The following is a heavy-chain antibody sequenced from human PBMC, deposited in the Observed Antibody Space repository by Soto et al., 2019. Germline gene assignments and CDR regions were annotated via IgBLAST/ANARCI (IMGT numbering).Heavy chain of an antibody. CDR2: ISAYNGNT. CDR1: GYTFTSYG. V-gene: IGHV1-18*04. J-gene: IGHJ6*02. CDR3: ARDSLSRSRSDGYYYGMDV. Sequence: QVQLVQSGAEVKKPGASVKVSCKASGYTFTSYGISWVRQAPGQGLEWMGWISAYNGNTNYAQKLQDRVTMTTDTATSTAYMELRSLRSDDTAVYYCARDSLSRSRSDGYYYGMDVWGQGTTVTVSS. D-gene: IGHD6-19*01.